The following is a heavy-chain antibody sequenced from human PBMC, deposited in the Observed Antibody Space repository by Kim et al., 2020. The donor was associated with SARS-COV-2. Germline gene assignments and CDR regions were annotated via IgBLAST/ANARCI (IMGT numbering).Heavy chain of an antibody. V-gene: IGHV4-34*01. CDR2: INHSGST. CDR3: ARDSHTVNAFDI. D-gene: IGHD4-17*01. CDR1: GGSFSGYY. J-gene: IGHJ3*02. Sequence: SETLSLTCAVYGGSFSGYYWSWIRQPPGKGLEWIGEINHSGSTNYNPSLKSRVTISVDTSKNQFSLKLSSVTAADTAVYYCARDSHTVNAFDIWGQGTMVTVSS.